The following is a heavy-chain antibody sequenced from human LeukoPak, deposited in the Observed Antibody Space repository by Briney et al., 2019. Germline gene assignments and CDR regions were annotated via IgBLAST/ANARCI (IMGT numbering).Heavy chain of an antibody. CDR1: GYSFTSYW. V-gene: IGHV5-51*03. D-gene: IGHD1-26*01. CDR3: ARLGVVGATRAYFDY. CDR2: IYPGDSDT. J-gene: IGHJ4*02. Sequence: GESLKISCKGSGYSFTSYWIGWVRQMPGKGLEWMGIIYPGDSDTRYSPSFQGQVTISADKSISTAYLQWSSLKASYTAMYYCARLGVVGATRAYFDYWGQGTLVTVSS.